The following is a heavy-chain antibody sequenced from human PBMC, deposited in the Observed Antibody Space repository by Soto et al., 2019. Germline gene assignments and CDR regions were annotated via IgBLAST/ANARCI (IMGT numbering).Heavy chain of an antibody. Sequence: GGSLRLSCAASGFTFSSYAMSWVRQAPGKGLEWVSAISGSGGSTYYADSVKGRFTISRDNSKNTLYLQMNSLRAEDTAVYYCAKDQRGRVTTVTTKWAQPTTDDYWGQGTLVTVSS. CDR2: ISGSGGST. D-gene: IGHD4-17*01. J-gene: IGHJ4*02. CDR1: GFTFSSYA. CDR3: AKDQRGRVTTVTTKWAQPTTDDY. V-gene: IGHV3-23*01.